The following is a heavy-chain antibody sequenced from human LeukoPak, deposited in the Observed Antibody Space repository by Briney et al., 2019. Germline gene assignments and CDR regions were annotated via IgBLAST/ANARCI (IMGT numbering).Heavy chain of an antibody. CDR2: ISSSSSYI. V-gene: IGHV3-21*01. J-gene: IGHJ3*02. CDR3: ARDDVDAFDI. Sequence: GGSVRLSCAASGFTFSSYSMNWVRQAPGKGLEWVSSISSSSSYIYYADSVKGRFTISRDNAKNSLYLQMNSLRAEDTAVYYCARDDVDAFDIWGQGTMVTVSS. CDR1: GFTFSSYS.